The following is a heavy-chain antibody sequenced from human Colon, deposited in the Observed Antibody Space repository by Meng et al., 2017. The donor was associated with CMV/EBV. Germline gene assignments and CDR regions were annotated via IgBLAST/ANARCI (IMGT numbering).Heavy chain of an antibody. CDR3: AGRSLPVTLGDGFEI. CDR2: FYSGGTS. Sequence: SATLSLTCTVSGGSINTNTYYWAWIRQSPGKGLEWIGTFYSGGTSSFNPSLKSRVTISIDTSKNQFSLKMNSTTAADTAIYFCAGRSLPVTLGDGFEIWGQGTLVTVSS. V-gene: IGHV4-39*01. D-gene: IGHD2-2*01. CDR1: GGSINTNTYY. J-gene: IGHJ3*02.